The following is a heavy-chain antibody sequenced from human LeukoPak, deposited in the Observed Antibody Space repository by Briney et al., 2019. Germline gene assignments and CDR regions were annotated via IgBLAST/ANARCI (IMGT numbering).Heavy chain of an antibody. CDR3: ARSGTLAAAAHFDY. CDR1: GFTVSSNY. J-gene: IGHJ4*02. D-gene: IGHD6-13*01. Sequence: PGGSLRLSCAASGFTVSSNYMSWVRQAPGKGLEWVSVIYSGGSTYYADSVKGRFTISRHNSKNTLYLQMNSLRAEDTAVYYCARSGTLAAAAHFDYWGQGTLVTVSS. V-gene: IGHV3-53*04. CDR2: IYSGGST.